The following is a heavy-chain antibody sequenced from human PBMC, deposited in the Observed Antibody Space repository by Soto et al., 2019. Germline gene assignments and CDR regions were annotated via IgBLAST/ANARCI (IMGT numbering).Heavy chain of an antibody. D-gene: IGHD6-13*01. V-gene: IGHV3-49*03. CDR3: TRDFEQQLEIYYYGMDV. CDR2: IRIKAYGRTT. CDR1: GFTFGDYA. J-gene: IGHJ6*02. Sequence: PGGSLRLSCTASGFTFGDYAMSWFRQAPGRGLEWVGFIRIKAYGRTTEYAASVKGRFTISRDDSKSIAYLQMNSLKTEDTAVYYCTRDFEQQLEIYYYGMDVWGQGTTVTVSS.